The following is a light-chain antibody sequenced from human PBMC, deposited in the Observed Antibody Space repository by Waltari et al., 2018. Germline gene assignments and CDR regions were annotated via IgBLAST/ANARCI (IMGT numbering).Light chain of an antibody. CDR1: QNVGGY. Sequence: EIVLTPSPATLSLSPGDRATLSCRASQNVGGYLAWFQQKPGQAPRLLIYHASNRATGLPARFSGSGSGTDFTLTISSLEPEDFAIYYCQQRSSWPLTFGGGTKVEI. CDR2: HAS. V-gene: IGKV3-11*01. CDR3: QQRSSWPLT. J-gene: IGKJ4*01.